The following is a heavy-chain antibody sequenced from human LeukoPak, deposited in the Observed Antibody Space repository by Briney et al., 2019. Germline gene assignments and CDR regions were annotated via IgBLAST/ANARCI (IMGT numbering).Heavy chain of an antibody. Sequence: SETLSLTSTVSGVSISSSSYYWGWIRQPPGKGREWIGSIYYSGSTYYNPSLKSRVTISVDTSKNQFSLKLSSVTAADTAVYYCARVAARYAFDIWGQGTMVTVSS. CDR1: GVSISSSSYY. D-gene: IGHD6-13*01. CDR3: ARVAARYAFDI. V-gene: IGHV4-39*07. J-gene: IGHJ3*02. CDR2: IYYSGST.